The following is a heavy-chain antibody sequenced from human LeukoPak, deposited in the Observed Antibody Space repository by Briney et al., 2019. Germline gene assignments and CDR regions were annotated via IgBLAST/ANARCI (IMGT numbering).Heavy chain of an antibody. CDR2: IYTSGST. CDR1: GGSISSYY. J-gene: IGHJ4*02. Sequence: SETLSLTCTVPGGSISSYYWSWLRQPAGKGLEWIGRIYTSGSTSSNPSLKSRVTVSVDTSDNQFSLKLTSVTAADTAVYYCARDDILTGYYGNFDFWGQGTLVTVSS. CDR3: ARDDILTGYYGNFDF. V-gene: IGHV4-4*07. D-gene: IGHD3-9*01.